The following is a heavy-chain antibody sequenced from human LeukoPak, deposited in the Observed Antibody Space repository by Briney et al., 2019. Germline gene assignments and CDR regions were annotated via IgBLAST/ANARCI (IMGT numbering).Heavy chain of an antibody. V-gene: IGHV4-59*01. D-gene: IGHD6-25*01. J-gene: IGHJ1*01. CDR1: GXSINSYY. CDR2: TSNSGST. Sequence: SETLSLTCTVSGXSINSYYWSWIRQPPGKGLEWIGYTSNSGSTDYNPSLKSRVTISVDTSKNQFSLDLNSVTAADTAVYYCARGTEGSAWLLQHWGQGTMVTVSS. CDR3: ARGTEGSAWLLQH.